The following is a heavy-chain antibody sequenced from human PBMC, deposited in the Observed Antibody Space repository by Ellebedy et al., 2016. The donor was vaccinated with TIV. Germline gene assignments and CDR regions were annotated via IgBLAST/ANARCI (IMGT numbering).Heavy chain of an antibody. CDR2: TNTNTGGT. J-gene: IGHJ4*02. CDR1: GYTFTGYW. D-gene: IGHD2-2*02. Sequence: AASVKVSCKASGYTFTGYWMHWVRQAPGQGPEWMGWTNTNTGGTNYAQKFQGRVTMTRDTSISTAYMELNRLRSDDTAVYYCAMHTYPSEFVYWGQGTLVTVSS. CDR3: AMHTYPSEFVY. V-gene: IGHV1-2*02.